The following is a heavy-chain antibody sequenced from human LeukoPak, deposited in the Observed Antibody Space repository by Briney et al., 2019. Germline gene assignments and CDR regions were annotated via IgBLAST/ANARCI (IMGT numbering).Heavy chain of an antibody. Sequence: GGSLRLSCAASGFTFSRYSMNWVRQAPGKGLEWVAVISCDGSNKYYADSVKGRFTISRDNSKNTLYLQMNSLRAEDTAVYYCAKEYYYGSGSPYWYFYLWGRGTLVTVSS. CDR3: AKEYYYGSGSPYWYFYL. J-gene: IGHJ2*01. CDR2: ISCDGSNK. CDR1: GFTFSRYS. V-gene: IGHV3-30*18. D-gene: IGHD3-10*01.